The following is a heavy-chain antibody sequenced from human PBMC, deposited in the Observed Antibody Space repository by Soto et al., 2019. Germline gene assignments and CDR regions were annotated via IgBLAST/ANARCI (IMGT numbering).Heavy chain of an antibody. CDR2: IYHSGRT. CDR1: GGSISSSNL. J-gene: IGHJ3*02. V-gene: IGHV4-4*02. CDR3: ATTVDYVGVVGAFDI. Sequence: PSETLSLTCAVSGGSISSSNLWSWVRQPPGKGLEWIGEIYHSGRTNYNPSLKSRVTISVDKSKNQFSLKLSSVTAADTAVYYCATTVDYVGVVGAFDIWGQGTMVTVSS. D-gene: IGHD4-17*01.